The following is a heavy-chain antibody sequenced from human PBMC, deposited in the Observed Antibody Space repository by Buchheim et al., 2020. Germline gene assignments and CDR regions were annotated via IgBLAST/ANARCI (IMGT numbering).Heavy chain of an antibody. V-gene: IGHV4-61*01. CDR1: GGSVSSGSYY. CDR3: ARAQGTYDFWSGYYPIAEYFQH. J-gene: IGHJ1*01. D-gene: IGHD3-3*01. Sequence: QVQLQESGPGLVKPSETLSLTRTVSGGSVSSGSYYWSWIRQPPGKGLEWIGYIYYSGSTNYNPSLKSRVTISVDTSKNQFSLKLSSVTAADTAVYYCARAQGTYDFWSGYYPIAEYFQHWGQGTL. CDR2: IYYSGST.